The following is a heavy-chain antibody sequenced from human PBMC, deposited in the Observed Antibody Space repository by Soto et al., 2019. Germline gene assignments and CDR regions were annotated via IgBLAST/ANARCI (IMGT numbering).Heavy chain of an antibody. V-gene: IGHV5-51*01. CDR1: GDSFNTYW. CDR3: ARQGKDGHNQGYGMDV. J-gene: IGHJ6*02. CDR2: THPGDSET. Sequence: GESLKISCKGSGDSFNTYWIAWVRQMPGKGLEWMGITHPGDSETRYSPSFEGQVTISADKSISTAYLQWSSLKASDTAMYYCARQGKDGHNQGYGMDVWGQGTRSPSP.